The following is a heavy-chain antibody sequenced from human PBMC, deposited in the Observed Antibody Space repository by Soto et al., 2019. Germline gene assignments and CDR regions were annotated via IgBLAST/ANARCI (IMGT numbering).Heavy chain of an antibody. V-gene: IGHV4-59*08. D-gene: IGHD3-9*01. CDR1: GDSISSYY. CDR3: RRLEGLATISYYFDY. Sequence: SETLSLTCTVSGDSISSYYWSWIRQPPGKGLEWIGYIYYSGSTNYNPSLKGRVAISVDTSKNQFSLKLMSLTAADTAVYYCRRLEGLATISYYFDYWGQGALVTVSS. J-gene: IGHJ4*02. CDR2: IYYSGST.